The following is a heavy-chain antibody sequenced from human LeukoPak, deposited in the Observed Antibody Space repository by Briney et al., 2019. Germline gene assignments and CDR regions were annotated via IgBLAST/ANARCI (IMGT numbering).Heavy chain of an antibody. CDR1: GYSFTNYY. CDR2: INPSGGST. Sequence: GSVKVSCNASGYSFTNYYMHWVRQAPGQGLEWMTMINPSGGSTTYAQNFQDRVTVTRDMSTSTVYMELSSLTSEDTAVYYCARTRGYYFDYWGQGTLVTVSS. V-gene: IGHV1-46*01. CDR3: ARTRGYYFDY. J-gene: IGHJ4*02.